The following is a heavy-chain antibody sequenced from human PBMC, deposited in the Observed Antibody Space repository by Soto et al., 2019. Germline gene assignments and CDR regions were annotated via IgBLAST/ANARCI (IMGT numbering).Heavy chain of an antibody. J-gene: IGHJ6*02. CDR1: GGSISSSSYY. V-gene: IGHV4-39*07. Sequence: QLQLQESGPGLVKPSETLSLTCTVSGGSISSSSYYWGWIRQPPGKGLEWIGSIYYSGSTYYNPSLKSRVTISVDTSKNQFSLKLSSVTAADTAVYYCARGGLAGYYYYGMDVWGQGTTVTVSS. CDR3: ARGGLAGYYYYGMDV. CDR2: IYYSGST.